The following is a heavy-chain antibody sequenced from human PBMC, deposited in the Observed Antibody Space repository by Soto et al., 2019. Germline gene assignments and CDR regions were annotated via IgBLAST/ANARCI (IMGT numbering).Heavy chain of an antibody. V-gene: IGHV3-7*01. CDR2: IKQDGSEK. Sequence: GSLRLSCAASGFTFSSYWMSWVRQAPGKGLEWVANIKQDGSEKYYVDSVKGRFTISRDNAKNSLYLQMNSLRAEDTAVYYCARDRRNYYGSGSYYYYYGMDVWGQGTTVTVSS. D-gene: IGHD3-10*01. J-gene: IGHJ6*02. CDR1: GFTFSSYW. CDR3: ARDRRNYYGSGSYYYYYGMDV.